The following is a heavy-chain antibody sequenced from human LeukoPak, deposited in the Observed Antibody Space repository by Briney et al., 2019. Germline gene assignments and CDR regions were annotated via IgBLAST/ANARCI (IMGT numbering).Heavy chain of an antibody. V-gene: IGHV3-23*01. CDR3: SEVSYRYYIWGTYRPFDC. Sequence: GGSLRLSCAASGFTFSSYAMNWVRQAPGKGLEWVSLISGSGGSTYYADSVKGRFTISRDNSNNMLYLQNNRSRGENRARYYRSEVSYRYYIWGTYRPFDCWGQGSLVTVSS. CDR1: GFTFSSYA. D-gene: IGHD3-16*02. J-gene: IGHJ4*02. CDR2: ISGSGGST.